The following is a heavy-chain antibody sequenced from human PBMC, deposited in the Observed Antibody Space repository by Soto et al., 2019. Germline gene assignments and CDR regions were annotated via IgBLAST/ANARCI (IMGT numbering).Heavy chain of an antibody. CDR1: GFTFSSYS. CDR3: ARDREKGDYGDSYYYDYGMDV. CDR2: ISSSSSYI. V-gene: IGHV3-21*01. J-gene: IGHJ6*02. D-gene: IGHD4-17*01. Sequence: EVQLVESGGGLVKPGGSLRLSCAASGFTFSSYSMNWVRQAPGKGLELVSSISSSSSYIYYADSVKGRFTISRDNAKNLLSLQMNRLRAEDTAVYYCARDREKGDYGDSYYYDYGMDVWGQGTTVTVSS.